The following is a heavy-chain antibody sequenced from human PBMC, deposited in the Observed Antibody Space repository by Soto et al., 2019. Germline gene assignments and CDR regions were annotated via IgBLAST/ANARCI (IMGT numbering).Heavy chain of an antibody. Sequence: QLQLQASGPGLVKPSETLYLTCTVSGGSISSSSYYWGWIRQPPGKGLAWIGRIYYIGSTYYNPSLKSLVTISVDTSKNQFSLKLSAVTAADTAVYYWARQYQLRYSDYWGQGTLVTVSS. D-gene: IGHD2-2*01. J-gene: IGHJ4*02. CDR1: GGSISSSSYY. CDR3: ARQYQLRYSDY. CDR2: IYYIGST. V-gene: IGHV4-39*01.